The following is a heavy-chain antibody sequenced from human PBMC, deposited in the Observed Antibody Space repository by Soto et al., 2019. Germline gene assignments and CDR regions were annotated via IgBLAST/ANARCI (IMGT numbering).Heavy chain of an antibody. J-gene: IGHJ6*02. Sequence: QVQLQESGPGLVKPSQTLSLTCTVSGGSISSCGYYWTWIRQHPGKGLEWIGYNYYSGITYYNPSLKSRVTLSLDTSKNQFSLKLSSVTAADTAVYYCARGSSIAGLYYGMDVWGQGTTFTVSS. CDR3: ARGSSIAGLYYGMDV. CDR2: NYYSGIT. CDR1: GGSISSCGYY. V-gene: IGHV4-31*03. D-gene: IGHD6-6*01.